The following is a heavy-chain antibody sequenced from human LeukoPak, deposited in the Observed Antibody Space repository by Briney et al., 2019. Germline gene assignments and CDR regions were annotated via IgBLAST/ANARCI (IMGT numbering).Heavy chain of an antibody. J-gene: IGHJ6*02. Sequence: GASVKVSCKASGYTFTSYAMHWVRQAPGQRLEWMGWINAGNGNTEYSQKFQGRVTITRDTSASTAYMELSSLRSEDTAVYYCARARYCSGGSCPLYYGMDVWGQGTTVTVSS. CDR2: INAGNGNT. CDR1: GYTFTSYA. V-gene: IGHV1-3*01. CDR3: ARARYCSGGSCPLYYGMDV. D-gene: IGHD2-15*01.